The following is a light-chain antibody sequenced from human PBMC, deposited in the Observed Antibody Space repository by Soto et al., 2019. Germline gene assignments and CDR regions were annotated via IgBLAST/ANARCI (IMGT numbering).Light chain of an antibody. V-gene: IGKV1-12*01. Sequence: DIQMTQSPSSVSASVGAGVTITCRASQGVSDWVAWYQQKPGEAPKLMIYGSSSLLSGVPSRFSGTRSGTDCTLTISSLQPEDFATYYCQQANSYPWTFGQGTKVDIK. CDR1: QGVSDW. CDR2: GSS. J-gene: IGKJ1*01. CDR3: QQANSYPWT.